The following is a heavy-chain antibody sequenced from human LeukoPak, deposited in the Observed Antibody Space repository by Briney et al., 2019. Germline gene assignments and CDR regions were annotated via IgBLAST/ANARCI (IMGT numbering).Heavy chain of an antibody. CDR2: MNPNSGNT. Sequence: ASVKVSCKASGYTFTSYDINWVRQATGQGLEWMGWMNPNSGNTGYAQKFQGRVTMTRDTSIGTAYMELSSLRSEDTAVYYCARDRVGVGGNGWENWGQGTLVTVSS. CDR3: ARDRVGVGGNGWEN. D-gene: IGHD6-19*01. J-gene: IGHJ4*02. CDR1: GYTFTSYD. V-gene: IGHV1-8*01.